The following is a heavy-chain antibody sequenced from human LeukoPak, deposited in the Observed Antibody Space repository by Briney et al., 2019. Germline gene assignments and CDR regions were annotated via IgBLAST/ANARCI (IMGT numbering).Heavy chain of an antibody. CDR2: ISGNNINT. J-gene: IGHJ4*02. CDR3: ARDVGGSHGYSIDY. Sequence: ASVTVSCKASGYTFTSYGISWVRQAPGQGLEWMGWISGNNINTDYAQKLQGRVTMTTDTSTSTAYVELKSLRSDDTAVYYCARDVGGSHGYSIDYWGQGTLVTVSS. V-gene: IGHV1-18*04. D-gene: IGHD4-11*01. CDR1: GYTFTSYG.